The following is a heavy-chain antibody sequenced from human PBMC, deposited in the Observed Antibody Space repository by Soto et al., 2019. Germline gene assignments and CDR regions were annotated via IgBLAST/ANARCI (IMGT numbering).Heavy chain of an antibody. J-gene: IGHJ4*02. CDR3: AKDFTPDSRWDIDY. Sequence: EVQLLESGGGLVQPAGSLRLSCAASGFTFSIYTMSWFRQAPGKGLEWVSSIYGNGRSTFYSASVKGRFTISRDNSGNXVXXXXXXLRAEDTAIYYCAKDFTPDSRWDIDYWGQGSLVTVSS. V-gene: IGHV3-23*01. CDR2: IYGNGRST. CDR1: GFTFSIYT. D-gene: IGHD1-26*01.